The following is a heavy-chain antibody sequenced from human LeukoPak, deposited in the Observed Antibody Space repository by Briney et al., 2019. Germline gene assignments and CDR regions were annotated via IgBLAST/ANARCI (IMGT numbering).Heavy chain of an antibody. D-gene: IGHD2-2*01. Sequence: GGSLRLSCAASEFTFSSYGMHWVRQAPGKGLEWVTFIRSDGSKKYYADSVKGRFTISRDNSKNTLYLQMNSLRAEDTAVYFCAKGYCGSTSCYSGLDWGQGTLVTVSP. J-gene: IGHJ4*02. CDR2: IRSDGSKK. V-gene: IGHV3-30*02. CDR3: AKGYCGSTSCYSGLD. CDR1: EFTFSSYG.